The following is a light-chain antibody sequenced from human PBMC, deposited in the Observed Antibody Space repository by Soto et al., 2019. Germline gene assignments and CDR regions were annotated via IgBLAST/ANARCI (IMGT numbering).Light chain of an antibody. CDR3: QQSYRSPYN. CDR1: QSINIY. J-gene: IGKJ2*01. V-gene: IGKV1-39*01. Sequence: IQMTQSPSSLSASVGDSVTVTCRASQSINIYLNWYQQKPGKAPTLLIYGASSLQSGVPSRFTGGGSRTDFTLTISSLQPEDFATYYCQQSYRSPYNFGQGTKLEIK. CDR2: GAS.